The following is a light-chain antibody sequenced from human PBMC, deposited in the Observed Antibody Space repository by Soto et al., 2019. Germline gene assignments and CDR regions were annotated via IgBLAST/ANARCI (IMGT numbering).Light chain of an antibody. V-gene: IGKV1-5*03. CDR3: QQYNTYPLT. J-gene: IGKJ4*01. CDR2: KAS. Sequence: DIQMTQSPSTLSASVGDRVTITCRASQSISSWLAWYQQKPWKAPKLLIYKASTLETGVPSRFSGSGSGTEFTLTISGPQPDDIATYYCQQYNTYPLTFGGGTKVEIK. CDR1: QSISSW.